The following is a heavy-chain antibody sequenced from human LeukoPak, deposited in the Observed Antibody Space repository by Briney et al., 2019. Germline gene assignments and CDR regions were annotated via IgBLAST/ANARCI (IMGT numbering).Heavy chain of an antibody. CDR1: GFTFSSYA. V-gene: IGHV3-23*01. CDR3: AKTRLGELSYFDY. D-gene: IGHD3-16*02. CDR2: LSGSGGST. J-gene: IGHJ4*02. Sequence: PGGSLRLSCAASGFTFSSYAMSWVRQAPGKGLEGVSALSGSGGSTYYADSVKGRFTISRDNSKNTLYLQMNSLRAEDTAVYYCAKTRLGELSYFDYWGQGTLVTVSS.